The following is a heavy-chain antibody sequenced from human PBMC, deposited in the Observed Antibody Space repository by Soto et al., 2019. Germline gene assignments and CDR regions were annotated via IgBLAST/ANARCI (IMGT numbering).Heavy chain of an antibody. V-gene: IGHV4-34*01. CDR3: ARGAWFGEPVGYMDV. Sequence: SETLSLTCAVYGGSFSGYYWSWIRQPPGKGLEWIGEINHSGSTNYNPSLKSRVTISVDTSKNQFSLKLSSVTAADTAVYYCARGAWFGEPVGYMDVWGKGTTVTVSS. D-gene: IGHD3-10*01. CDR1: GGSFSGYY. J-gene: IGHJ6*03. CDR2: INHSGST.